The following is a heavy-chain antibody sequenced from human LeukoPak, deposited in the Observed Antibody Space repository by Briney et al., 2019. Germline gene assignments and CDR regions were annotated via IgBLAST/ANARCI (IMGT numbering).Heavy chain of an antibody. Sequence: SETLSLTCTVSGGSISTYSWVWIRQSPGKELEWIGDVSYSGNTNYNPSLKSGVTISVDTSKNQLSLKLSSMTAADTAVYYCARAGYCSATSCQWVPLVWGQGTTVTVSS. D-gene: IGHD6-19*01. J-gene: IGHJ6*02. CDR3: ARAGYCSATSCQWVPLV. CDR2: VSYSGNT. CDR1: GGSISTYS. V-gene: IGHV4-59*01.